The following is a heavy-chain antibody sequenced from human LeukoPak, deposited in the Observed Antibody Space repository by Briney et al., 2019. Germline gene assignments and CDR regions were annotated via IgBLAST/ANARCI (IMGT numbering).Heavy chain of an antibody. CDR2: INHSGST. D-gene: IGHD4-11*01. CDR1: GGSFSGYY. V-gene: IGHV4-34*01. Sequence: PSETLSLTCAVYGGSFSGYYWSWIRQPPGKGLEWIGEINHSGSTNYNPSLKSRVTISVDTSKNQFSLKLSSVTAADTAVYYCARLSGTYSNPQYYYYYMDVWGKGTTVTVSS. CDR3: ARLSGTYSNPQYYYYYMDV. J-gene: IGHJ6*03.